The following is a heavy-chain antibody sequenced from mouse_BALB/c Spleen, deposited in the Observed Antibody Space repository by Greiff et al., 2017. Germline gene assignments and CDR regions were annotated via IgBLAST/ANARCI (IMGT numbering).Heavy chain of an antibody. Sequence: EVNLVESGGGLVQPGGSRKLSCAASGFTFSSFGMHWVRQAPEKGLEWVAYISSGSSTIYYADTVKGRFTISRDNPKNTLFLQMTSLRSEDTAMYYCARHGGNYVWYFDVWGAGTTVTVSS. V-gene: IGHV5-17*02. J-gene: IGHJ1*01. CDR3: ARHGGNYVWYFDV. CDR2: ISSGSSTI. D-gene: IGHD2-1*01. CDR1: GFTFSSFG.